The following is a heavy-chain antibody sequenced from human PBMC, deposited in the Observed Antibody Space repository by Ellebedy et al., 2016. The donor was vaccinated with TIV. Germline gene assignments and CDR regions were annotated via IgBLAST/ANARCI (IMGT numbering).Heavy chain of an antibody. Sequence: GESLKISCAASGFTFSAHAMNWVRQAPGKGLEWVSHICGQSRKIFYADSVKGRFTISRDNAKNSLYLQMNSLRDEDTAVYYCARDFEYSSGWNGNAFDIWGQGTMVTVSS. D-gene: IGHD6-19*01. V-gene: IGHV3-48*02. J-gene: IGHJ3*02. CDR2: ICGQSRKI. CDR1: GFTFSAHA. CDR3: ARDFEYSSGWNGNAFDI.